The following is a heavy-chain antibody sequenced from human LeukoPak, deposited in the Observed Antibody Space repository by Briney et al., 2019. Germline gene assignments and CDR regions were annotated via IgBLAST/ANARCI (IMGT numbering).Heavy chain of an antibody. CDR1: GYTFTSYD. D-gene: IGHD3-3*01. Sequence: ASVKVSCKASGYTFTSYDINWVRQATGQGREWMGWMNPNSGNTGYAQKFQGRVTITRNTSISTAYMELSSLRSEDTAVYYCARLYYDFWSGYYSDYWGQGTLVTVSS. V-gene: IGHV1-8*03. J-gene: IGHJ4*02. CDR2: MNPNSGNT. CDR3: ARLYYDFWSGYYSDY.